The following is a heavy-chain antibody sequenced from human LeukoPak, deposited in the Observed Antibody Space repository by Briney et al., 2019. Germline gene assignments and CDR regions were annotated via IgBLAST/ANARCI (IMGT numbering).Heavy chain of an antibody. CDR2: ISAYNGNT. Sequence: GASVKVSCKASGYTLTSYGISWVRQAPGQGLEWMGWISAYNGNTNYAQKLQGRVTMTTDTSTSTAYMELRSLRSDDTAVYYCARDLREGATPTFPFDYWGQGTLVTVPS. V-gene: IGHV1-18*01. CDR1: GYTLTSYG. CDR3: ARDLREGATPTFPFDY. D-gene: IGHD1-26*01. J-gene: IGHJ4*02.